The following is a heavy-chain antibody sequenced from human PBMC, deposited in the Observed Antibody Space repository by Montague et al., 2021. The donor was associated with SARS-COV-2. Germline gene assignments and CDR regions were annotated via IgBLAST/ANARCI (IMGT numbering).Heavy chain of an antibody. J-gene: IGHJ4*02. V-gene: IGHV4-39*01. CDR3: ARHEERITIFGVVTKGAFDY. Sequence: SETLSLTCTVSGGSISSSSYYWGWISQPPGKGLEWIGSIYYSGSTYYNPSLKSRVTISVDTSKNQFSLKLSSVTAADTAVYYCARHEERITIFGVVTKGAFDYWGQGTLVTVSS. CDR1: GGSISSSSYY. CDR2: IYYSGST. D-gene: IGHD3-3*01.